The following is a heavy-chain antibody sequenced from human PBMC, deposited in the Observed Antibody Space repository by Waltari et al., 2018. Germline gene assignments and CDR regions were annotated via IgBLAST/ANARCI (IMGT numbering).Heavy chain of an antibody. CDR2: INHSGST. Sequence: QVQLQQWGAGLLKPSETLSLTCAVYGGSFSGYYWSWIRKPPGKGLEWIGEINHSGSTNYNPSLKRRVTISVDTSKNQFSLKLSSVTAADTAVYYCARVGGSGWYGPAFDIWGQGTMVTVSS. CDR1: GGSFSGYY. CDR3: ARVGGSGWYGPAFDI. D-gene: IGHD6-19*01. J-gene: IGHJ3*02. V-gene: IGHV4-34*01.